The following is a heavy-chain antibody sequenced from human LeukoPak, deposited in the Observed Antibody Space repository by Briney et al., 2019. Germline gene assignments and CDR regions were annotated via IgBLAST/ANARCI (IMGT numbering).Heavy chain of an antibody. Sequence: GESLKISCKVPGYSFTSYCIGWVRQMPGKGLEWMGIIYPGDSGPTYSPSFQGQVTISADKSISTAYLQWSSLKASDTAMYYCARRHYYDSSGYYRYDAFDIWGQGTMVTVSS. CDR3: ARRHYYDSSGYYRYDAFDI. CDR1: GYSFTSYC. D-gene: IGHD3-22*01. CDR2: IYPGDSGP. V-gene: IGHV5-51*01. J-gene: IGHJ3*02.